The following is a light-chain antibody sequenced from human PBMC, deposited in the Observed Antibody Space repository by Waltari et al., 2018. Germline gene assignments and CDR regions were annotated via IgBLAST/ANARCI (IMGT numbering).Light chain of an antibody. J-gene: IGLJ2*01. V-gene: IGLV2-14*03. Sequence: SALTQPDSVSGSPGQSITISCSGISSDSGGYEYVSWYQQHPGKAPKVIIYDVNKRPSGVSNRFSGSKSGSSASLTISGLQAEDEADYYCSSFTSSTTGIFGGGTK. CDR2: DVN. CDR3: SSFTSSTTGI. CDR1: SSDSGGYEY.